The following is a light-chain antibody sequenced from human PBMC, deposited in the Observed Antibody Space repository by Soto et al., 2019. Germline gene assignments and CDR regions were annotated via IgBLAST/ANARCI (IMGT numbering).Light chain of an antibody. V-gene: IGKV1-5*01. J-gene: IGKJ1*01. CDR2: DAS. CDR3: QQYNSYSWT. CDR1: QSISTW. Sequence: DIQMTQSPSTLSASVGDRVTITCRVSQSISTWLAWYQQKPGKAPKVLIYDASRLESGVPSRFSGSGSGTDFTLTISSLQPADFATYYCQQYNSYSWTFGQGTKVDIK.